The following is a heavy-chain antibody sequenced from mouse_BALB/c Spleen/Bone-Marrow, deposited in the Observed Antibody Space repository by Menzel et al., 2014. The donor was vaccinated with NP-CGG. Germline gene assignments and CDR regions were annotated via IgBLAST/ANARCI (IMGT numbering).Heavy chain of an antibody. J-gene: IGHJ3*01. Sequence: VQLQQSGTDLVRPGASVKLSCKASGYTFTSYWINWVKQRPGQGLEWIGNIYPSDSYTNYSQKFKDKATLTVDKSSSTAYMHLSSPTSENSAVYYCTRDDGGFAYWGQGTLVTVSA. CDR1: GYTFTSYW. CDR2: IYPSDSYT. V-gene: IGHV1-69*02. CDR3: TRDDGGFAY. D-gene: IGHD1-1*02.